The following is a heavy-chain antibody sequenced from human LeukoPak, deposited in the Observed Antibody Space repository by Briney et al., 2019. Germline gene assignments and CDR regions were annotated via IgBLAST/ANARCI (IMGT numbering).Heavy chain of an antibody. CDR2: IYYSGST. V-gene: IGHV4-59*06. D-gene: IGHD2-15*01. J-gene: IGHJ4*02. CDR3: ARVGGNLGYCSGGSCYDSDY. CDR1: GTFFSSYF. Sequence: PSETLSLTCTVSGTFFSSYFWGWIRQPPGKGLEWIGYIYYSGSTYYNPSLKSRVTISVDTSKNQFSLKLSSVTAADTAVYYCARVGGNLGYCSGGSCYDSDYWGQGTLVTVSS.